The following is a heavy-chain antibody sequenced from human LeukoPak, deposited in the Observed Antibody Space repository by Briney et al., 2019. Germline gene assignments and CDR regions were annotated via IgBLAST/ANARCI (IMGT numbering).Heavy chain of an antibody. V-gene: IGHV1-69*04. CDR3: ARGADGSGSYYNVRLVDGAFDI. J-gene: IGHJ3*02. Sequence: GGSVKVSCKASGGTFSSYAISWVRQAPGQGLEWMGRIIPILGIANYAQKFQGRVTITADKSTSTAYMELSSLRSEDTAVYYCARGADGSGSYYNVRLVDGAFDIWGQGTMVTVSS. D-gene: IGHD3-10*01. CDR1: GGTFSSYA. CDR2: IIPILGIA.